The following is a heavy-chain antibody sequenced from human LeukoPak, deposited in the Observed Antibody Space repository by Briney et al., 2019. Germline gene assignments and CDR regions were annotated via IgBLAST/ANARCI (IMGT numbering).Heavy chain of an antibody. Sequence: GGSLRLSCAASGFTFSNSAMTWVRQAPGKGLEWVSATSGSGTNTYYADSVKGRFTISRDNSKNTLYLQMSSLRAEDTAVYYCANEVVTTVTTGSGYWGQGTLVAVSS. CDR3: ANEVVTTVTTGSGY. J-gene: IGHJ4*02. CDR1: GFTFSNSA. V-gene: IGHV3-23*01. CDR2: TSGSGTNT. D-gene: IGHD4-17*01.